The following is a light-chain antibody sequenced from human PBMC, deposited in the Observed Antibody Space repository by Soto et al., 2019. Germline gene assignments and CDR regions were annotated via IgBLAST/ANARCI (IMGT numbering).Light chain of an antibody. CDR2: QVS. CDR1: QGLVYSDGNTF. V-gene: IGKV2-30*01. CDR3: VQGTHWPWT. Sequence: DVVMTQSPLSLSVTLGQPASISCRSSQGLVYSDGNTFLNWFHQRPGQSPRRLIYQVSNRDSGVPDRFSGSGSGTDYTLTISRVEAEDVGLYYCVQGTHWPWTFGPGTKVEIK. J-gene: IGKJ1*01.